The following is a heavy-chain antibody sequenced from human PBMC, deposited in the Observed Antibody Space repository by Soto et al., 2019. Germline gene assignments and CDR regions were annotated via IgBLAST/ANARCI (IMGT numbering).Heavy chain of an antibody. CDR2: IYYSGST. V-gene: IGHV4-31*03. J-gene: IGHJ4*02. CDR1: GGSISSGVYY. Sequence: SETLSLTCTVSGGSISSGVYYWTWIRQHPGKGLEWIGYIYYSGSTYYNPSLKSRVTISVDTSKNQFSLKLSYVTAADTAVYYCASGRRYHEDWGQGTLVTVSS. D-gene: IGHD3-9*01. CDR3: ASGRRYHED.